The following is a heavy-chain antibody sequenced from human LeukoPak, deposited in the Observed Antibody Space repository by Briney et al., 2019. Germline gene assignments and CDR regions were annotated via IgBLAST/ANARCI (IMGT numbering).Heavy chain of an antibody. Sequence: DSVKGRFTISRDNAKNSLYLQMNSLRAEDTAVYYCARDPYCSGGTCYDGLDCWGQGTLVTVSS. V-gene: IGHV3-7*01. CDR3: ARDPYCSGGTCYDGLDC. D-gene: IGHD2-15*01. J-gene: IGHJ4*02.